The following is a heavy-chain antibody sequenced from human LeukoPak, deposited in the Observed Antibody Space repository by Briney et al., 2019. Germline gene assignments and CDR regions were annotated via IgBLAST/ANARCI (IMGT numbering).Heavy chain of an antibody. Sequence: GGSLRLSCAASGFTFSSYEMNWVRQAPGKGLEWVSYISSSGSTIYYADSVKGRFTISRDNSKNTLYLQMNSLRAEDTAVYYCAKTPGGCGLPFDYWGQGTLVTVSS. D-gene: IGHD3-16*01. V-gene: IGHV3-48*03. CDR3: AKTPGGCGLPFDY. CDR1: GFTFSSYE. CDR2: ISSSGSTI. J-gene: IGHJ4*02.